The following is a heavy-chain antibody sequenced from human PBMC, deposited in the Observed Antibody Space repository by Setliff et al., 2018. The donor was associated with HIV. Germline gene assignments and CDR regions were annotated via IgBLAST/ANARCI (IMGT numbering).Heavy chain of an antibody. D-gene: IGHD2-21*01. CDR1: GGTFSSYA. CDR3: ARDLTLAYCGGYSGSDH. Sequence: ASVKVSCKASGGTFSSYAISWVRQAPGQGLEWMGGIIPILGIANYAQKFQGRVTITADESTSTAYMELSSLRSEDTAVYYCARDLTLAYCGGYSGSDHWGQGTLVTVSS. J-gene: IGHJ4*02. V-gene: IGHV1-69*10. CDR2: IIPILGIA.